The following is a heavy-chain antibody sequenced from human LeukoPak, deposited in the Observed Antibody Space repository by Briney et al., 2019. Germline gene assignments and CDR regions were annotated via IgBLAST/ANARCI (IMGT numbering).Heavy chain of an antibody. CDR3: ARAGVVPAARCWFDP. V-gene: IGHV1-69*06. CDR2: IIPIFGTA. Sequence: ASVKVSCKASGGTFSSYAISWVRQAPGQGLEWMGGIIPIFGTANYAQKFQGRVTITADKSTSTAYMELSSLRSEDTAVYYCARAGVVPAARCWFDPWGQGTLVTVSS. CDR1: GGTFSSYA. D-gene: IGHD2-2*01. J-gene: IGHJ5*02.